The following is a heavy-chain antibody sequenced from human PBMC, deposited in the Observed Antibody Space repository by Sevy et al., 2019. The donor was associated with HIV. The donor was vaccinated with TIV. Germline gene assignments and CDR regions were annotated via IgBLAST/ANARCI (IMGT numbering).Heavy chain of an antibody. V-gene: IGHV3-53*01. Sequence: GGSLRLSCAASGFTVSSNYMSWVRQAPGKGLEWVSVIYSGGSTYYPDSVKGRFTISRDNSKNTLYLQMNSLRAEDTAVYYCARERGTGEGSYYYYMDVWGKGTTVTVSS. CDR1: GFTVSSNY. CDR3: ARERGTGEGSYYYYMDV. CDR2: IYSGGST. J-gene: IGHJ6*03. D-gene: IGHD3-16*01.